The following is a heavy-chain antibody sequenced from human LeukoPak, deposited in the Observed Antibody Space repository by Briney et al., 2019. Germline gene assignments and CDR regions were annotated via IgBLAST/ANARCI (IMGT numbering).Heavy chain of an antibody. V-gene: IGHV4-4*02. Sequence: KSSETLSLTCAVSGGSISSSNWWSWVRQAPGKGLEWIGEINHSGGTHCNPSLKSRVTISVDTSKNQFSLKLTSVTAADTAVYYCARDRELGYWGQGTPVTVSS. CDR3: ARDRELGY. D-gene: IGHD3-10*01. J-gene: IGHJ4*02. CDR1: GGSISSSNW. CDR2: INHSGGT.